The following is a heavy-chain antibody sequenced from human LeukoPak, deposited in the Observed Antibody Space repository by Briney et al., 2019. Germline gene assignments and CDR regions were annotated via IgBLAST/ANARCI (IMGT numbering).Heavy chain of an antibody. D-gene: IGHD6-19*01. CDR2: INHSGST. CDR3: ARRPRYSSGWYYFGS. J-gene: IGHJ4*02. CDR1: GGSFSGDY. Sequence: PSETLSLTCAVYGGSFSGDYWNWIRQPPGKGLEWIGEINHSGSTNSNPSLKSRVTISVDRSKNQFSLKLSSVTAADTAVYYCARRPRYSSGWYYFGSWGQGTLVTVSS. V-gene: IGHV4-34*01.